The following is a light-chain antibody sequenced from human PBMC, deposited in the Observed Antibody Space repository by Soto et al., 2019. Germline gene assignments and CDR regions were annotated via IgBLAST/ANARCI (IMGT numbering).Light chain of an antibody. V-gene: IGKV3-20*01. CDR1: QTLSSSY. Sequence: EIVLTQSPGTLSLSPGERATLSCRASQTLSSSYLVWYQQKPGQAPRLLIYGASSRATGIPDRFSGSGSGTDFTLTISRLEPEDCAVYYCQQYAGSRSTFGVGTKVEIK. CDR2: GAS. J-gene: IGKJ4*01. CDR3: QQYAGSRST.